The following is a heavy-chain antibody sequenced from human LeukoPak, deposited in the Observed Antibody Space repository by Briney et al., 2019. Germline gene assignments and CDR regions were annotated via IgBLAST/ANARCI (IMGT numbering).Heavy chain of an antibody. CDR2: IYHSGST. J-gene: IGHJ5*02. CDR1: GGSISSGGYS. Sequence: SQTLSLTCAVSGGSISSGGYSWSWIRQPPGKGLEWIGYIYHSGSTYYNPSLKSRVTISVDRSKNQFSLKLSSVTAADTAVYYCARLGYCSSTSCYGGWFVPWGQGTLVTVSS. D-gene: IGHD2-2*01. V-gene: IGHV4-30-2*01. CDR3: ARLGYCSSTSCYGGWFVP.